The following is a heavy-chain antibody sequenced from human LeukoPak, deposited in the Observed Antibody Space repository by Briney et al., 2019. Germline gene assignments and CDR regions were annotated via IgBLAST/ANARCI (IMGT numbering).Heavy chain of an antibody. V-gene: IGHV1-2*02. Sequence: ASVKVSCKASGYTFTGYYMHWVRQAPGQGLEWLGWINPNSGGTNYAQKFQGRVTMTRDTSISTAYMELSRLRSEDTAVYYCATERLVGAILAFDIWGQGTMVTVSS. CDR1: GYTFTGYY. J-gene: IGHJ3*02. CDR2: INPNSGGT. CDR3: ATERLVGAILAFDI. D-gene: IGHD1-26*01.